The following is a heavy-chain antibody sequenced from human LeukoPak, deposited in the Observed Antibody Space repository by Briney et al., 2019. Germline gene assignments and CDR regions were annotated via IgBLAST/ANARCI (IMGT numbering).Heavy chain of an antibody. V-gene: IGHV1-69*13. J-gene: IGHJ4*02. CDR2: IIPIFGTA. CDR1: GGTFSSYA. Sequence: GAPVKVSCKASGGTFSSYAISWVRQAPGQGLEWMGGIIPIFGTANYAQKFQGRVTITADESTSTAYMELSSLRSEDTAVYYCARDLYCSGGSCYVWWGQGTLVTVSS. CDR3: ARDLYCSGGSCYVW. D-gene: IGHD2-15*01.